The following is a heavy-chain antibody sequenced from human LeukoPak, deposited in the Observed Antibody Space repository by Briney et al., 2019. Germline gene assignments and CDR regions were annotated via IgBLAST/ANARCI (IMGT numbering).Heavy chain of an antibody. V-gene: IGHV4-38-2*02. Sequence: PSETLSLTCTVSGYSISSTYYWGWIRQPPGKGLEWIGSIYHSGSTYYNPSLKSRVTISVDRSKNQFSLKLSSVTAADTAVYYCAREHSGSYSFDYWGQGTLVTVSS. D-gene: IGHD1-26*01. CDR1: GYSISSTYY. CDR2: IYHSGST. CDR3: AREHSGSYSFDY. J-gene: IGHJ4*02.